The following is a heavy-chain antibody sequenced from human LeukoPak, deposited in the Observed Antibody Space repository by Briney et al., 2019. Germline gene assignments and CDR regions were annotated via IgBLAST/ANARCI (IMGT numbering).Heavy chain of an antibody. CDR1: GYTFTGYY. D-gene: IGHD3-10*01. Sequence: GASVKVSCKASGYTFTGYYMHWVRQAPGQGLEWMGWINPNSGGTNYAQKFQGWVTVTRDTSISTAYMELSRLRSDDTAVYYCARAVYYGSGSYYDYGMDVWGQGTTVTVSS. V-gene: IGHV1-2*04. J-gene: IGHJ6*02. CDR3: ARAVYYGSGSYYDYGMDV. CDR2: INPNSGGT.